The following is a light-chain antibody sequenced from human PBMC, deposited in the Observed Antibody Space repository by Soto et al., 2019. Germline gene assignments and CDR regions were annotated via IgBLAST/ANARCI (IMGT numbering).Light chain of an antibody. J-gene: IGKJ1*01. V-gene: IGKV1-5*01. Sequence: DIQMTQSPSTLSASVGDRVTITCRASKSISSWLAWYKPKPGKAPKLLINDASSLESGVPSRFSGSGSGTEFTLTISSLQPDDFATYYCQQYNSYPRTFGQGTKVEIK. CDR2: DAS. CDR1: KSISSW. CDR3: QQYNSYPRT.